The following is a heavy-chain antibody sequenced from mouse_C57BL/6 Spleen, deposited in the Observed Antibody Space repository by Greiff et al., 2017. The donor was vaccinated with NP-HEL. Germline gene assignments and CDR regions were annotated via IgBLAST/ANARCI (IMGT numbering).Heavy chain of an antibody. CDR3: ARGAGGGDYFDY. CDR1: GYTFTSYW. V-gene: IGHV1-52*01. J-gene: IGHJ2*01. Sequence: QVQLQQPGAELVRPGSSVKLSCKASGYTFTSYWMHWVKQRPIQGLEWIGNIDPSDSETHYNQKFKDKATLTVDKSSSTAYMQLSSLRSGDSAVYYCARGAGGGDYFDYWGQGTTLTVSS. CDR2: IDPSDSET.